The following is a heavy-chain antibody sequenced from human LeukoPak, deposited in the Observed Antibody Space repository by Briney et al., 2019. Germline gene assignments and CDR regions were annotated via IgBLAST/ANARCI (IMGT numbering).Heavy chain of an antibody. CDR1: GGSISSYY. D-gene: IGHD3-22*01. V-gene: IGHV4-4*07. Sequence: SETLSLTCTVSGGSISSYYWSWIRQPAGKGLEWIGRIYTSGSTNYNPSLKSRVTMSVDTSKNQFSLKLGSVTAADTAVYHCAREGYYYDSSGYSSWFDPWGQGTLVTVSS. CDR3: AREGYYYDSSGYSSWFDP. J-gene: IGHJ5*02. CDR2: IYTSGST.